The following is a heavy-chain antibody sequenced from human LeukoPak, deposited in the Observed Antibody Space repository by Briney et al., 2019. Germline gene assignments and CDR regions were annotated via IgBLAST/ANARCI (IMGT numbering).Heavy chain of an antibody. Sequence: GGSLRLSCAASGFTFSSYWMHWVRQAPGKGLVWVSRINSDGSSTSYADSVKGRFTISRDNSKNTLYLQMNSLRAEDTAVYYCAREGSIAAAGTNAFDIWGQGTMVTVSP. V-gene: IGHV3-74*01. CDR1: GFTFSSYW. D-gene: IGHD6-13*01. CDR2: INSDGSST. CDR3: AREGSIAAAGTNAFDI. J-gene: IGHJ3*02.